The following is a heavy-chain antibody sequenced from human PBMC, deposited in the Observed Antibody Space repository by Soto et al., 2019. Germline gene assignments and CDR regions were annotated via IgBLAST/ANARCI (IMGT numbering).Heavy chain of an antibody. CDR3: ARVGDILTGYGPYYGMDV. Sequence: PGGSLRLSCAASGFTVSSSYMSWVRQAPGKGLEWVSVIYSGGSTYYADSVKGRFTISRDNSKNTLYLQMNSLRAEDTAVYYCARVGDILTGYGPYYGMDVWGQGTTVTVSS. D-gene: IGHD3-9*01. J-gene: IGHJ6*02. V-gene: IGHV3-53*01. CDR1: GFTVSSSY. CDR2: IYSGGST.